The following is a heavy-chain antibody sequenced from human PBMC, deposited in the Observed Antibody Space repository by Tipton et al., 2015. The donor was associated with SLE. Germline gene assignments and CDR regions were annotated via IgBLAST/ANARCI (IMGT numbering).Heavy chain of an antibody. V-gene: IGHV4-31*03. Sequence: TLSLTCSVSGGSLSSGGYYWSWIRQHPGKGLEGIGYIYYSGSTNYNPSLKSRVTISADTSKNQFSLTLMSVTAADTAVYFCARINAGHGDAFDVWGQGTMVTVSS. CDR1: GGSLSSGGYY. CDR3: ARINAGHGDAFDV. CDR2: IYYSGST. J-gene: IGHJ3*01.